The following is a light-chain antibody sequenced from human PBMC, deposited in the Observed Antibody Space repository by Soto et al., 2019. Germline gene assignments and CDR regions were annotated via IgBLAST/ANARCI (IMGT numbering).Light chain of an antibody. CDR3: HQYYSPPFT. J-gene: IGKJ4*02. Sequence: DIGMTQSPDSLAVSLGERATINCKSSQSVLYSSNNKNYLAWYQQKPGQPPKLLIYWASTREAGVPDRFSGSGSETDFTLTISSLQAEDVAVYYCHQYYSPPFTLGGGTKVEIK. CDR2: WAS. V-gene: IGKV4-1*01. CDR1: QSVLYSSNNKNY.